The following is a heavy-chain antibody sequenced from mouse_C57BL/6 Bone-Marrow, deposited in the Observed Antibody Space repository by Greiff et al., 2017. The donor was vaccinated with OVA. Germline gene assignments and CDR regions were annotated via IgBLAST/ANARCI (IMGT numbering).Heavy chain of an antibody. CDR1: GYSITSGYY. D-gene: IGHD2-10*01. J-gene: IGHJ2*01. CDR2: ISYDGSN. CDR3: ARDLLPYYFDY. V-gene: IGHV3-6*01. Sequence: EVQLQESGPGLVKPSQSLSLTCSVTGYSITSGYYWNWIRQFPGNKLEWMGYISYDGSNNYNPSLKNRISITRDNSKNQFFLKLNSVTTEETATYYCARDLLPYYFDYWGQGTTLTVSS.